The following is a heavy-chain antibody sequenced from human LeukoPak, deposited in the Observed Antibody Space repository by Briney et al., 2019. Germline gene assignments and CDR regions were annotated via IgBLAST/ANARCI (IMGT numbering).Heavy chain of an antibody. V-gene: IGHV3-23*01. CDR2: ISGSGGST. CDR1: GFTFSSYA. Sequence: TGGSLRLSCAASGFTFSSYAMSWVRQAPGKGLEWVSAISGSGGSTYYADSVKGRFTISRDNSKNTLYLQMNSLRAEDTAVYYCAKDPVGATTPGYNWFDPWGQGTLVTVSS. J-gene: IGHJ5*02. D-gene: IGHD1-26*01. CDR3: AKDPVGATTPGYNWFDP.